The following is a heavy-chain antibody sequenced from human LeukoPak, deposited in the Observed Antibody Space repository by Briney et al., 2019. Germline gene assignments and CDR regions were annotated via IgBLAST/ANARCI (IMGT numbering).Heavy chain of an antibody. CDR3: TTHLPYNY. CDR2: IKSKTDGGTT. CDR1: GFTFATYA. Sequence: PGGSLRLSCAASGFTFATYAMSWVRQAPGKGLEWVGRIKSKTDGGTTDYAAPVKGRFTISRDDSKDTLFLQMNSLKTEDTAVYYCTTHLPYNYWGQGTLVTVSS. D-gene: IGHD1-14*01. V-gene: IGHV3-15*01. J-gene: IGHJ4*02.